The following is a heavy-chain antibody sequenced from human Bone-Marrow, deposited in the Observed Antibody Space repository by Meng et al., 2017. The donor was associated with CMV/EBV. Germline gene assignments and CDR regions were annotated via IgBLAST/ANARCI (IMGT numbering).Heavy chain of an antibody. V-gene: IGHV3-23*03. J-gene: IGHJ6*02. CDR1: EITFSNYG. CDR2: IYSGGSST. CDR3: AKSSYDGDFWSGYYYYYYGMDV. D-gene: IGHD3-3*01. Sequence: GESLKISCEASEITFSNYGMNWVRQAPGKGLEWVSVIYSGGSSTYYADSVKGRFTISRDNSKNTLYLQMNSLRAEDTAVYYCAKSSYDGDFWSGYYYYYYGMDVWGQGTTVTVSS.